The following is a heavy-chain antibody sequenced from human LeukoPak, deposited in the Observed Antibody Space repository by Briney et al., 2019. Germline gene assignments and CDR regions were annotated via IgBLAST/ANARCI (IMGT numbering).Heavy chain of an antibody. CDR2: ISSSSSYI. V-gene: IGHV3-21*04. CDR3: AKWGCSGSDCYPFDY. Sequence: PGGSLRLSCAASGFTFSSYSINWVRQAPGKGLEWVSSISSSSSYIYYADSVKGRFTISRDNSKNTLYLQMNSLRAEDTAVYYCAKWGCSGSDCYPFDYWGQGTLVTVSS. D-gene: IGHD2-21*02. J-gene: IGHJ4*02. CDR1: GFTFSSYS.